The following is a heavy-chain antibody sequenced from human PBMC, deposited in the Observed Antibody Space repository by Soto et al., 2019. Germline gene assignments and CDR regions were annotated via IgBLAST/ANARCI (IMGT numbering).Heavy chain of an antibody. Sequence: QVQLVESGGGLVQPGGSLRLSCTASGFTFTDHYMTWIRQAPGKGLEWVSYINSGGSNIYYAASVGGRFTISRDNAKNSVYLQMSRLRAEDTAIYYCARDMRGANWGQGTLVIVSS. CDR3: ARDMRGAN. CDR2: INSGGSNI. V-gene: IGHV3-11*01. CDR1: GFTFTDHY. D-gene: IGHD3-10*01. J-gene: IGHJ4*02.